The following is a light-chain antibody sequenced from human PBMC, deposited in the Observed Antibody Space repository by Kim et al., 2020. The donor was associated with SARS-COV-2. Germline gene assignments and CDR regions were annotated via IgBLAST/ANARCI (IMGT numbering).Light chain of an antibody. J-gene: IGKJ2*01. CDR3: QQYNDWPPGDT. Sequence: EIVMTQSPATLSVSPGERATLSCRASQSISTYLAWYQQKPGQAPRLLIYGASTRATGVPARFSASGSGTEFTLTIGSLQSEDFAVYYCQQYNDWPPGDTFGQGTKLEI. CDR2: GAS. V-gene: IGKV3-15*01. CDR1: QSISTY.